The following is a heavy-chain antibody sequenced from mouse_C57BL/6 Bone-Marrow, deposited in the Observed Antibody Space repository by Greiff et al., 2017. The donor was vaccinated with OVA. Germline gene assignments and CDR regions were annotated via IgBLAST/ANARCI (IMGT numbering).Heavy chain of an antibody. V-gene: IGHV1-69*01. CDR3: ADYGNYRAWVAD. J-gene: IGHJ3*01. CDR2: IDPSDSYT. CDR1: GYTFTSYW. Sequence: QVQLQQPGAELVMPGASVKLSCKASGYTFTSYWMHWVKQRPGQGLEWIGEIDPSDSYTNYNQKFTGKSTLTVDKSSSTAYMQLSSLPSGDTADDSGADYGNYRAWVADWGQGTLVTVSA. D-gene: IGHD2-1*01.